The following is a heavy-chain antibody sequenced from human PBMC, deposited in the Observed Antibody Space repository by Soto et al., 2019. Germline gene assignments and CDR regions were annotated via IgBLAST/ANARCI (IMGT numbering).Heavy chain of an antibody. J-gene: IGHJ4*02. CDR2: IWYDGSNK. V-gene: IGHV3-33*01. CDR1: GFTFSSYG. D-gene: IGHD1-26*01. CDR3: ARARVGATVFDY. Sequence: GGSLRLSCPASGFTFSSYGMHWVRQALGKGLEWVAVIWYDGSNKYYADSVKGRFTISRDNSKNTLYLQMNSLRAEDKAVYYCARARVGATVFDYWGQGTLVTVSS.